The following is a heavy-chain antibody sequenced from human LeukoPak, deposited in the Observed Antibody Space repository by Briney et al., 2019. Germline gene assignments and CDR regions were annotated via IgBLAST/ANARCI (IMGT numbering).Heavy chain of an antibody. Sequence: SETLSLTCAVYGGSFSGYYWSWIRQPPGKGLEWIGEINHSGSTNYNPSLKSRVTISVDTSKNQFSLKLSSVTAADTAVYYCARGRSSGFPLQYWGQGTLVTVSS. CDR2: INHSGST. D-gene: IGHD6-19*01. J-gene: IGHJ4*02. V-gene: IGHV4-34*01. CDR1: GGSFSGYY. CDR3: ARGRSSGFPLQY.